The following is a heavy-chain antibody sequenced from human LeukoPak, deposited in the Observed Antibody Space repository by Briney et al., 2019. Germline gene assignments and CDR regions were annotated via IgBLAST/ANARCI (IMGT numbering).Heavy chain of an antibody. D-gene: IGHD5-18*01. CDR3: ERGGGYGSPLGF. CDR2: IYSSGST. Sequence: SETLSLTCTVSGGSISSYYWSWIRQPSGKGLEWIGYIYSSGSTKYNPSLKSRVTISVDTSKNQFSLKLSSVTAADTAVYYCERGGGYGSPLGFWGQGTLVTVSS. V-gene: IGHV4-4*09. CDR1: GGSISSYY. J-gene: IGHJ4*02.